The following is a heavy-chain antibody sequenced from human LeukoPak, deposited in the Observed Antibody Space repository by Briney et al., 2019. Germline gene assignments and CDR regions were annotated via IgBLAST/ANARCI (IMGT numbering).Heavy chain of an antibody. CDR1: GGSVSTSDYY. Sequence: KPSETLSLTRTVSGGSVSTSDYYWGWIRQSPVKGLEWIGDVFYTGKTNYNPSLRGRATISIDTSKNQFSLKLTYVTAADSAVYYCARVFDSWGQGTLVTVSS. V-gene: IGHV4-39*07. J-gene: IGHJ4*02. CDR3: ARVFDS. CDR2: VFYTGKT.